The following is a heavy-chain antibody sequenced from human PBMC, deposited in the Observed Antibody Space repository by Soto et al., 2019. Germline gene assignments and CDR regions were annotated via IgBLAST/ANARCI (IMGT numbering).Heavy chain of an antibody. Sequence: SEKVTGKPSGYTFSSYGIHWVRHAPGQRLEWMGWINAGNGNTKYSEKFQGRVTITRDKSASTAYLQLSSLSSGDTAVYYCASDPNDSSAYYHHYYYGMDVWGQGTTVTDSS. CDR1: GYTFSSYG. J-gene: IGHJ6*02. CDR3: ASDPNDSSAYYHHYYYGMDV. CDR2: INAGNGNT. V-gene: IGHV1-3*01. D-gene: IGHD3-22*01.